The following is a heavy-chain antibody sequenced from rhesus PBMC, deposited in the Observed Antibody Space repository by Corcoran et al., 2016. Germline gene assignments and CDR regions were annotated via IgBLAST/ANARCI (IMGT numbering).Heavy chain of an antibody. J-gene: IGHJ4*01. Sequence: QVTLKESGPALVKPTQTLTLTSTFSGFSISTTGTGVGWIRQTPGKALEWLASIYWNDSKYYSTSLKSRLTISKDTSKNQVVLTMTNMDPVDTATYYCARVYSSGWYGFDYWGQGVLVTVSS. CDR1: GFSISTTGTG. CDR2: IYWNDSK. CDR3: ARVYSSGWYGFDY. D-gene: IGHD6-31*01. V-gene: IGHV2-95*01.